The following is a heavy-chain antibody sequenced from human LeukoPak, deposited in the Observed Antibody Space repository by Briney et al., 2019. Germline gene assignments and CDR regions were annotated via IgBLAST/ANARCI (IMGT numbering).Heavy chain of an antibody. J-gene: IGHJ5*02. Sequence: GGSLRLSCAASGFTFSSYSMNWVRQAPGKGLEWVSYISSSSSTIYYADSVKGRFTISRDNAKNTLYLQMNSLRAEDTAVYYCAKDRNYYGSGSSNWFDPWGQGTLVTVSS. D-gene: IGHD3-10*01. V-gene: IGHV3-48*01. CDR2: ISSSSSTI. CDR3: AKDRNYYGSGSSNWFDP. CDR1: GFTFSSYS.